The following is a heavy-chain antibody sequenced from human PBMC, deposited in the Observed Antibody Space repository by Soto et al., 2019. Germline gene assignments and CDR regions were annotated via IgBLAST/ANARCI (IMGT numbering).Heavy chain of an antibody. Sequence: QVQLLQSGDEVKKPGASVKVTCKASGYIFVNYGIAWVRQAPRQGLEWMGWISPYTGNTHSASKVQGRLTMTTDTSTSTAYMDLGSLTSDDTAVYYCVMVDNYVTPTPQDVWGQGTTVTVSS. CDR1: GYIFVNYG. CDR2: ISPYTGNT. D-gene: IGHD3-16*01. CDR3: VMVDNYVTPTPQDV. J-gene: IGHJ6*02. V-gene: IGHV1-18*01.